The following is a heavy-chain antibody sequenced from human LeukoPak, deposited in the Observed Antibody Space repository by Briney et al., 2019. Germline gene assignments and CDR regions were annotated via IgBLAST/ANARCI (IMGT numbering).Heavy chain of an antibody. D-gene: IGHD3-22*01. J-gene: IGHJ4*02. CDR1: GFTFTFYE. V-gene: IGHV3-48*03. CDR2: ISSSGSTI. CDR3: ARALYDSSGYYDY. Sequence: PGGSLRLSCAASGFTFTFYEMNWVRQAPGKGLEWVSYISSSGSTIYYADSVKGRFTISRDNAKNSLYLQMNSLRAEDTAVYYCARALYDSSGYYDYWGQGTLVTVSS.